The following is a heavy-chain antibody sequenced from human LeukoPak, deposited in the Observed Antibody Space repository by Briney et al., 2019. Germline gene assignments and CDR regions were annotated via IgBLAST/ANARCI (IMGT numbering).Heavy chain of an antibody. CDR2: IIPILGIA. CDR3: ARVSPTTEGFDY. J-gene: IGHJ4*02. CDR1: GGTFSSYA. Sequence: ASVKDSCKASGGTFSSYAISWVRQAPGQGLEWMGRIIPILGIANYAQKFQDRVTMTADRSTNTVYMELSSLTSEDTATYYCARVSPTTEGFDYWGQGTLVIVSS. V-gene: IGHV1-69*04. D-gene: IGHD4-17*01.